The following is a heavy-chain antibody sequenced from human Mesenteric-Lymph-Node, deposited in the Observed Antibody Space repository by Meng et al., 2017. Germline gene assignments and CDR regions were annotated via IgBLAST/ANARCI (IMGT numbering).Heavy chain of an antibody. J-gene: IGHJ4*02. CDR1: GFTFSNAW. D-gene: IGHD2-15*01. CDR2: IKSKTDGGTT. CDR3: TTELGYCSGGSCNPFDY. V-gene: IGHV3-15*01. Sequence: GESLKISCAASGFTFSNAWMSWVRQAPGKGLEWVGRIKSKTDGGTTDYAAPVKGRFTISRDDSKNTLYLQMNSLKTEDTAVYYCTTELGYCSGGSCNPFDYWGQGTLVTVSS.